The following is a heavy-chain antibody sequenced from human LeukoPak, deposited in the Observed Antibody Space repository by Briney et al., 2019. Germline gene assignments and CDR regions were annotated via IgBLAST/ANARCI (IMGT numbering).Heavy chain of an antibody. CDR2: ISSSSSYT. Sequence: PGGSLILSCAASGFTFSSYSMNWVRQAPGKGLEWVSSISSSSSYTYYADSVKGRFTISRDNAKNSLHLQMNSLRAEDRAVYYCARDYGDYGYYFDYWGQGTLVTVSS. D-gene: IGHD4-17*01. V-gene: IGHV3-21*01. CDR3: ARDYGDYGYYFDY. CDR1: GFTFSSYS. J-gene: IGHJ4*02.